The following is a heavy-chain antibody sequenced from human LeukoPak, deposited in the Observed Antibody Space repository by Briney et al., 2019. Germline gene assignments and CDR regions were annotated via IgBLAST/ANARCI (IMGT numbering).Heavy chain of an antibody. J-gene: IGHJ4*02. CDR2: IYYTGST. V-gene: IGHV4-61*01. CDR1: GGSISSSSYY. Sequence: PSETLSLTCTVSGGSISSSSYYWSWIRQPPGKGLEWIGVIYYTGSTNYNPSLKSRVIISVDTSKNQFSLKLSSVTAADTAVYYCARGIVVDFDYWGQGTLVTVSS. CDR3: ARGIVVDFDY. D-gene: IGHD1-26*01.